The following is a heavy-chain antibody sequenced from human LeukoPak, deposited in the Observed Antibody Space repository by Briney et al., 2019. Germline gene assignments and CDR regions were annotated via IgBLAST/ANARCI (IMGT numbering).Heavy chain of an antibody. D-gene: IGHD2-21*02. Sequence: SETLSLTCTVSGGSISSYYWSWIRQPAGKGLEWIGRIYTSGSPNYNPSLKSRVTMSVDTSKNQFSLKLSSVTAADTAVYYCARHLYFEGPYCGGDCPNYFDYWGQGTLVTVSS. CDR3: ARHLYFEGPYCGGDCPNYFDY. CDR1: GGSISSYY. V-gene: IGHV4-4*07. CDR2: IYTSGSP. J-gene: IGHJ4*02.